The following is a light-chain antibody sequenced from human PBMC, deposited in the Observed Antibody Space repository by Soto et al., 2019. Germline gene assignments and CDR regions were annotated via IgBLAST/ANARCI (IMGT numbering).Light chain of an antibody. CDR2: VES. J-gene: IGKJ1*01. CDR3: QQYNNWPRT. V-gene: IGKV3-15*01. CDR1: QSVNTN. Sequence: EVVMTQSPATVSMSAWDRATLSCRASQSVNTNLAWYQQRPGQAPRLLIYVESTRAAGVPARFSGSGSGTELTLTISRLQSEDFAIYYCQQYNNWPRTFGQGTKVDIK.